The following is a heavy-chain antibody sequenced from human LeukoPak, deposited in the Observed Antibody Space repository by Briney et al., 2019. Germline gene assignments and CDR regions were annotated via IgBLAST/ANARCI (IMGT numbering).Heavy chain of an antibody. J-gene: IGHJ4*02. CDR1: GGSISTNSYY. CDR2: IYHSGST. D-gene: IGHD6-13*01. CDR3: ARAGSSSWPFDY. Sequence: PSETLSLTCTVSGGSISTNSYYWGWIRQPPGKGLEWIGGIYHSGSTYYNPSLKSRVTISVDTSKNQFSLELSSVTAADTAVYYCARAGSSSWPFDYWGQGTLVTVSS. V-gene: IGHV4-39*07.